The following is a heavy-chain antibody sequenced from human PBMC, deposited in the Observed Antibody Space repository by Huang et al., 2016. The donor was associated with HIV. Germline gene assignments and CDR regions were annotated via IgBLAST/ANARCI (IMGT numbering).Heavy chain of an antibody. CDR3: VRAREKGYDFWSGYRY. CDR2: IEREGRST. D-gene: IGHD3-3*01. CDR1: GFIFSDYW. J-gene: IGHJ4*01. V-gene: IGHV3-74*02. Sequence: EVELAESGGGSVRPGQSLRLSCVGSGFIFSDYWMHWVRQIPGKGRMWVEHIEREGRSTSYADSVKGRFTIYRDKARNTVYWQMSSLRVDDTAVYYCVRAREKGYDFWSGYRYWGQGAQVTVSS.